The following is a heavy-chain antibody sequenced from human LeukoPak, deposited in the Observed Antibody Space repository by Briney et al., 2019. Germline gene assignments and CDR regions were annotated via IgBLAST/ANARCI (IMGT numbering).Heavy chain of an antibody. D-gene: IGHD3-22*01. CDR1: GFTFSSYS. V-gene: IGHV3-21*01. CDR3: ARANYDSSGYYFDS. CDR2: ISGSSSYI. Sequence: GGSLRLSCAASGFTFSSYSMNWVRQAPGKGLEWVSSISGSSSYINYADSVKGRFTISRDNAKNSLYLQMSSLRAEDTAVYYCARANYDSSGYYFDSWGQGTLVTVSS. J-gene: IGHJ4*02.